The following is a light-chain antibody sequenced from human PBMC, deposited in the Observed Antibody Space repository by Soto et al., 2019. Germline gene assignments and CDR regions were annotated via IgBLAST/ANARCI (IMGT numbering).Light chain of an antibody. Sequence: QSVLTQPASVSGSPGQSVTISCTGTSSDFGSYNFVSWYQHHPGKVPKVILYETSKRPSGVSGRFSGSKSGNTASLTISGLQAEDEADYYCFSFTSTHTHVFGSGTKVTVL. CDR1: SSDFGSYNF. V-gene: IGLV2-23*01. J-gene: IGLJ1*01. CDR3: FSFTSTHTHV. CDR2: ETS.